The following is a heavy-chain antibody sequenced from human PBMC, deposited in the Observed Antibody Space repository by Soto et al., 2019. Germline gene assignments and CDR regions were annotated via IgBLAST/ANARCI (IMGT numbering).Heavy chain of an antibody. CDR1: GYSFTSYW. CDR2: IYPGDSDT. J-gene: IGHJ6*02. V-gene: IGHV5-51*01. Sequence: PGESLKISCKGSGYSFTSYWIGWVRQMPGKGLEWMGIIYPGDSDTRYSPSFQGQVTISADKSISTAYLQWSSLKASDTAIYYCARQLARFGELLPTLYYSAMDVWGQGTTVTVSS. D-gene: IGHD3-10*01. CDR3: ARQLARFGELLPTLYYSAMDV.